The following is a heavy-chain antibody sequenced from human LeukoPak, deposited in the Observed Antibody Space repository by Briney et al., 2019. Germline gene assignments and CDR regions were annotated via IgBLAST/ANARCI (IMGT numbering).Heavy chain of an antibody. CDR2: ISSSGSYI. V-gene: IGHV3-21*01. CDR3: ARGTTTGYRTSWFDY. CDR1: GFTFDDYA. J-gene: IGHJ4*02. D-gene: IGHD6-13*01. Sequence: GGSLRLSCSASGFTFDDYAMHWVRQAPGKGLEWVASISSSGSYINYADSVKGRFTISRDNAKNSLYLQMNSLRAEDTAVYYCARGTTTGYRTSWFDYWGQGTLVTVSS.